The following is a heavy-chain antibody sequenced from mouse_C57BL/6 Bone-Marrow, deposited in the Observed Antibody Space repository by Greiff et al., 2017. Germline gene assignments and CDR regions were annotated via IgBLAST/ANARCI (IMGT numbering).Heavy chain of an antibody. CDR2: IRNKANGYTT. CDR3: VKAYGNYEIDYAMDY. V-gene: IGHV7-4*01. J-gene: IGHJ4*01. Sequence: EVQRVESGGGLVQPGASLRLSCAASGFTFTDYYMSWVRQPPGKAPEWLALIRNKANGYTTEYTASVKGRFTISRDNSQNILYLQMNTLRAEDSATYYCVKAYGNYEIDYAMDYWGQGTSVTVSS. CDR1: GFTFTDYY. D-gene: IGHD2-1*01.